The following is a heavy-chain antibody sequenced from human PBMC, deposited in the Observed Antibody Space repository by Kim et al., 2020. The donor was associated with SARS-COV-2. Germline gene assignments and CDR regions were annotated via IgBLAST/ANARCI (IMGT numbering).Heavy chain of an antibody. CDR3: AREGGMEVVVPAAQFGIAAAGALDY. D-gene: IGHD2-2*01. CDR2: INPSGGST. V-gene: IGHV1-46*01. J-gene: IGHJ4*02. CDR1: GYTFTSYY. Sequence: ASVKVSCKASGYTFTSYYMHWVRQAPGQGLEWMGIINPSGGSTSYAQKFQGRVTMTRDTSTSTVYMELSSLRSEDTAVYYCAREGGMEVVVPAAQFGIAAAGALDYWGQGTLVTVSS.